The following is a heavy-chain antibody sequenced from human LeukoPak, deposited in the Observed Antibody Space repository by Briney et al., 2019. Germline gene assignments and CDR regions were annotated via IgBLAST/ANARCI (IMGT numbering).Heavy chain of an antibody. V-gene: IGHV3-48*01. CDR3: AKERGPFDAFDI. CDR2: ISSSSSTI. Sequence: TGGSLRLSRAASGFTFSSYSMNWVRQAPGKGLEWVSYISSSSSTIYYADSVKGRFTNSRDNAKNSLYLQMNSLRAEDTAVYYCAKERGPFDAFDIWGQGTMVTVSS. J-gene: IGHJ3*02. CDR1: GFTFSSYS.